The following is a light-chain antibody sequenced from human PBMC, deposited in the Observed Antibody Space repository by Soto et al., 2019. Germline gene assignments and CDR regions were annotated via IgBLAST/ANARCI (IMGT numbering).Light chain of an antibody. CDR1: SGHSSYA. J-gene: IGLJ2*01. CDR2: LNSDGSH. Sequence: QPVLTQSPSASASLGASVKLTCTLSSGHSSYAIAWHQQQPEKGPRYLMNLNSDGSHSKGDGIPDRFSGSSSGAERYLTISSLQSEDEADYYCQTWATGIPVFGGGTKLTVL. CDR3: QTWATGIPV. V-gene: IGLV4-69*01.